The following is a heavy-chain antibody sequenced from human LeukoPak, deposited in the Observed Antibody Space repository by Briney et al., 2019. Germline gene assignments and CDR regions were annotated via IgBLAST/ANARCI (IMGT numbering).Heavy chain of an antibody. J-gene: IGHJ4*02. Sequence: GGSLRLSCAASGFNFREYGMHWVRQAPGKGLEWVAVMWNDGITGKYADSVRGRFSVSRDNSKNTVYLQMDSLRADDTSVYYCARDGSGWSSDYWSQGTLVTVSS. CDR1: GFNFREYG. D-gene: IGHD6-19*01. CDR3: ARDGSGWSSDY. CDR2: MWNDGITG. V-gene: IGHV3-33*01.